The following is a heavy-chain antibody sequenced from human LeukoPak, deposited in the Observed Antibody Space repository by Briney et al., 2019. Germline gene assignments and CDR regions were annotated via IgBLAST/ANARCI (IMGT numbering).Heavy chain of an antibody. J-gene: IGHJ4*02. V-gene: IGHV3-30*02. D-gene: IGHD2-2*01. CDR3: AKQWIVVVPAVGYFDY. Sequence: GGSLRLSWPASGFTFSSYGMPWVRQAPGRGRGWVAFIRYDGSKKYYADSVKGRFTISRDNSKNTLYLQMNSLRAEDTAVYYCAKQWIVVVPAVGYFDYWGQGTLVTVSS. CDR1: GFTFSSYG. CDR2: IRYDGSKK.